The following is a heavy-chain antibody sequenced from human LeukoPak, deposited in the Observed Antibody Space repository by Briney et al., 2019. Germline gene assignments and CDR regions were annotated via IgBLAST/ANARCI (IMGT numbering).Heavy chain of an antibody. CDR2: ITAIDGRT. CDR3: TKDRRGPAAGTWYFDS. Sequence: GGSLRLSCVASGFTFSSTTMGWVRQAPGRGLEWVSSITAIDGRTYYADSVRGRFTISRDNSRNTVYLQLNSLRAGDTAIYYCTKDRRGPAAGTWYFDSWGQGTLVTVSS. CDR1: GFTFSSTT. D-gene: IGHD6-13*01. J-gene: IGHJ4*02. V-gene: IGHV3-23*01.